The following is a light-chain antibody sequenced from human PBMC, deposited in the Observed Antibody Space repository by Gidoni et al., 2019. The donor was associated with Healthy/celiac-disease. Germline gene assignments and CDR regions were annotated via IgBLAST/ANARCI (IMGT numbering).Light chain of an antibody. Sequence: EIVLTQYPGTLSLSPGERATLSCRASQTVGNNYLGWYQRRPGQAPRLLVYGASIRATGIPDRFSGSGSGTDFTLSISRLEPEDFAVYYCQHYGSAPLTFXGXTKVEIK. J-gene: IGKJ4*01. V-gene: IGKV3-20*01. CDR1: QTVGNNY. CDR3: QHYGSAPLT. CDR2: GAS.